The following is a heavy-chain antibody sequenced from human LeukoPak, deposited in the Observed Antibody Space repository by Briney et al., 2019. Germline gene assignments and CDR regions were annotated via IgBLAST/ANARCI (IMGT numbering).Heavy chain of an antibody. V-gene: IGHV3-21*01. CDR2: ISTSSSYI. CDR3: ARTSDTSGRLYWYFDL. CDR1: AFTFSSYS. D-gene: IGHD3-22*01. J-gene: IGHJ2*01. Sequence: NAGGSLRLSCAASAFTFSSYSMNWVRQAPGKGLEWVSFISTSSSYIHYADSVKGRFTISRDNAKNSLYLQMNSLRAEDTAVYYCARTSDTSGRLYWYFDLWGRGTLVTVSS.